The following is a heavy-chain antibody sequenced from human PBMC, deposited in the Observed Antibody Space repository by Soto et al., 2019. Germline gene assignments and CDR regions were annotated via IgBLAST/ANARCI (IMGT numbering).Heavy chain of an antibody. Sequence: SETLSHTCTGSVGFISSSSYYLGWIRQPPGKGLEWIGIIYYSGSTYYNPPLTSRVTISVDTSKNQFSLKLSSVTAADTAVYYCARENRSRYSYGTASIIYYYYGMDVWGQGTTVTVSS. CDR1: VGFISSSSYY. CDR2: IYYSGST. J-gene: IGHJ6*02. D-gene: IGHD5-18*01. V-gene: IGHV4-39*02. CDR3: ARENRSRYSYGTASIIYYYYGMDV.